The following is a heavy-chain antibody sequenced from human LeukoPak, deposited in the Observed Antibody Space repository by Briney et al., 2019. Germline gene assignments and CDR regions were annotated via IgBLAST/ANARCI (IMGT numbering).Heavy chain of an antibody. CDR1: GFTFSSYA. J-gene: IGHJ3*02. CDR2: ISFDGSSQ. V-gene: IGHV3-30*09. Sequence: PGRSLRLSCTASGFTFSSYAMHWVRQAPGEGLEWVAVISFDGSSQHYADSVKGRFAISRDNAKNSLYLQMNSLRAEDTAVYYCARDTLLDIWGQGTMVTVSS. CDR3: ARDTLLDI.